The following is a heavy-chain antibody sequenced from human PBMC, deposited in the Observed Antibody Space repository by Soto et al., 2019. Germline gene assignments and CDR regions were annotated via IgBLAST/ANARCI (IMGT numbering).Heavy chain of an antibody. CDR3: VRDSRSEILTGYQHFDS. Sequence: PXGVLIISWASYGITCSSYFVHLVLQAPGKGLEWVAVIWDDGSNKYYADSVKGRFTISRDNAKNTLYLQMDSLRAEDTAVYYCVRDSRSEILTGYQHFDSWAQRTLVTGSS. D-gene: IGHD3-9*01. CDR1: GITCSSYF. CDR2: IWDDGSNK. J-gene: IGHJ4*02. V-gene: IGHV3-33*01.